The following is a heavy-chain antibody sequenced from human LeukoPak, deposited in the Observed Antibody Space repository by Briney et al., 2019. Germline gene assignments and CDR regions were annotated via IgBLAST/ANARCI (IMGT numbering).Heavy chain of an antibody. J-gene: IGHJ6*03. D-gene: IGHD6-13*01. CDR2: IDHTGST. CDR3: ARGRVSSSTWCSTYYYYFYMDV. CDR1: DDSITIYY. Sequence: SETLSLTCTVSDDSITIYYWSWIRQPPGKGLEWIGYIDHTGSTNYNPSLNSRVTISRDTSKNHFSLKLSSATAADTAVYFCARGRVSSSTWCSTYYYYFYMDVWGKGTTVTVSS. V-gene: IGHV4-59*01.